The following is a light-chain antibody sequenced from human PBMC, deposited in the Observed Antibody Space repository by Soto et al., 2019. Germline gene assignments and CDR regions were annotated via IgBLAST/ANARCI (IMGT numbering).Light chain of an antibody. CDR1: SSDVGGYNY. J-gene: IGLJ1*01. V-gene: IGLV2-14*01. Sequence: ALTQPASVSGSPGQSITISCTGTSSDVGGYNYVSWYQQHPGKAPKLMIYEVSKRPSGVPDRFSGSKSGNTASLTVSGLQAEDEANYYCSSYTGSSYVFGTGTKLTVL. CDR2: EVS. CDR3: SSYTGSSYV.